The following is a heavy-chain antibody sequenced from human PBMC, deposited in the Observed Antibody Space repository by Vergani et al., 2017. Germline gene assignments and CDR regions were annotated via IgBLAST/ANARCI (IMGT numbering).Heavy chain of an antibody. CDR3: AKDLIPAAIYALGAFDI. CDR1: GFTFSNAW. V-gene: IGHV3-15*01. J-gene: IGHJ3*02. Sequence: EVQLVESGGGLVKPGGSLRLSCAASGFTFSNAWMSWVRQAPGKGLEWVGRIKSKTDGGTTDYAAPVKGRFTISRDDSKNTLYLQMNSLKTEDTAVYYCAKDLIPAAIYALGAFDIWGQGTMVTVSS. D-gene: IGHD2-2*02. CDR2: IKSKTDGGTT.